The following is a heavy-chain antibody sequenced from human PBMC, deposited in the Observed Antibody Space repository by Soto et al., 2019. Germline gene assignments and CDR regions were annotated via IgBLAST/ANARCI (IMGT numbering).Heavy chain of an antibody. V-gene: IGHV1-18*01. J-gene: IGHJ4*02. CDR2: SNGYNGDT. Sequence: QVLLEQSGAEVKNPGASVKVSCKTSGYTFTSYGISWVRQAPGQGLELMGWSNGYNGDTKYAQKFQGRVTMTTGTSTSTAYMELRSLRSDDTAVYYCALDSSYRFDYWGQGTLVTVSS. CDR3: ALDSSYRFDY. D-gene: IGHD3-22*01. CDR1: GYTFTSYG.